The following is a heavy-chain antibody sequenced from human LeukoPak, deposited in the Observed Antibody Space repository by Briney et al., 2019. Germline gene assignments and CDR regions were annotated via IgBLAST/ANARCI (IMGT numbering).Heavy chain of an antibody. V-gene: IGHV3-20*04. CDR2: INWNGGRT. J-gene: IGHJ6*03. CDR3: AKSKPYGPPAYYYHDYMDV. Sequence: PGGSLRLSCAAPGFTFEDYGMSWVRQAPGKGLEWVSGINWNGGRTAYADSVKGRFTISSDNAKNSLYLQMNSLRPEDTALYYCAKSKPYGPPAYYYHDYMDVWGKGTTVTISS. CDR1: GFTFEDYG. D-gene: IGHD4-17*01.